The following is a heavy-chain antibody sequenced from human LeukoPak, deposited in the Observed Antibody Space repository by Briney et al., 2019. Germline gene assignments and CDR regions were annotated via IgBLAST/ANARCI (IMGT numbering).Heavy chain of an antibody. J-gene: IGHJ4*02. Sequence: SETLSLTCTVSGGSISSYYWSWIRQPPGKGLEWIGYIYYSGSTNYNPSLKSRVTISVDTSKNQFSLKLSSVTAADTAVYYCARLTQQLVSYYFDYWGQGTLVTVSS. V-gene: IGHV4-59*08. CDR2: IYYSGST. CDR3: ARLTQQLVSYYFDY. CDR1: GGSISSYY. D-gene: IGHD6-13*01.